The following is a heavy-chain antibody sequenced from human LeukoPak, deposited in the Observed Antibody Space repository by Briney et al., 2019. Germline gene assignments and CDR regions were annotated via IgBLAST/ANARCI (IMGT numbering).Heavy chain of an antibody. J-gene: IGHJ4*02. Sequence: GGSLRPSCSASGFTFSRYAMHWVRQAPGKGLEYVSAISSNGGSTYYADSVKGRFTISRDNSKNTLYLQMSSLRSEDTAVYYCVKALKYYGSGRGLFDSWGQGILVTVSS. D-gene: IGHD3-10*01. CDR2: ISSNGGST. CDR1: GFTFSRYA. V-gene: IGHV3-64D*06. CDR3: VKALKYYGSGRGLFDS.